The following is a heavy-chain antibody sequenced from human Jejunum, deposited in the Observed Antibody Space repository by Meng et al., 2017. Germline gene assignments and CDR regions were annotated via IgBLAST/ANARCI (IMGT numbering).Heavy chain of an antibody. CDR3: AKSGYSTSRFDP. D-gene: IGHD6-13*01. CDR2: IKSDGTI. Sequence: EHLVESGGGVVQPGTSLRLSCAASGFTFSSSWMYWVRQAPGKGLVWVSRIKSDGTITYADSVKGRFTMSRDNAKNTVFLQMNSLRADDTAMYYCAKSGYSTSRFDPWGQGTLVTVSS. V-gene: IGHV3-74*02. CDR1: GFTFSSSW. J-gene: IGHJ5*02.